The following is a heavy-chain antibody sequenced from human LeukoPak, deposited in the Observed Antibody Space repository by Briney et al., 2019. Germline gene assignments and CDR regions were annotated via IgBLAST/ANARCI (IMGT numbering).Heavy chain of an antibody. CDR2: FDPEDGET. J-gene: IGHJ4*02. Sequence: ASVTVSCKVSGYTLTELSMHWVRQAPGKGLEWMGGFDPEDGETIYAQKFQGRVTMTEDTSTDTAYMELSSLRSEDTAVYYCATANWGYLWYYFDYWGQGTLVTVSS. D-gene: IGHD7-27*01. CDR3: ATANWGYLWYYFDY. CDR1: GYTLTELS. V-gene: IGHV1-24*01.